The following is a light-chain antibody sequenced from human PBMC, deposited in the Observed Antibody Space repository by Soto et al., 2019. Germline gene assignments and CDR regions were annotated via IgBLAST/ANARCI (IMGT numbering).Light chain of an antibody. Sequence: QSALTQPPSASGSPGQSVTISCTGTSSDVGGYKYVSWYQQHPGKAPKLMIYEVNKRPSGVPDRFSGSKSGNTASLTVSGLQAADEADYYCSSYAGSNNFVFGTGTKLTVL. V-gene: IGLV2-8*01. J-gene: IGLJ1*01. CDR1: SSDVGGYKY. CDR3: SSYAGSNNFV. CDR2: EVN.